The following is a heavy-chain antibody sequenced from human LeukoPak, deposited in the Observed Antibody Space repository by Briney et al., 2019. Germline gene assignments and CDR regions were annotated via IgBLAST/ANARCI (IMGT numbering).Heavy chain of an antibody. Sequence: GGSLRLSCAASGFTFSSYSMNWVRQAPGKGLEWVSHISSSSSTIYYADSVKGRFTISRDNAKNSLYLQMNSLRAEDTAVYYCARYRSSGWYDPANFDYWGQGTLVTISS. J-gene: IGHJ4*02. CDR1: GFTFSSYS. CDR2: ISSSSSTI. V-gene: IGHV3-48*01. D-gene: IGHD6-19*01. CDR3: ARYRSSGWYDPANFDY.